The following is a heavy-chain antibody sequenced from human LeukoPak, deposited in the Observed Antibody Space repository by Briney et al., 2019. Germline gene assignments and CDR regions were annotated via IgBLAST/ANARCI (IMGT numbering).Heavy chain of an antibody. D-gene: IGHD1-26*01. Sequence: GRSLRLSCAASGFTFDDYAMHWVRQAPGTGLEWVSGISWNSGSIGYADSVKGRFTISRDNAKNSLYLQMNSLRGEDTALYYCAKDRSGSYYVGFDYWGQGTLVTVSS. V-gene: IGHV3-9*01. CDR2: ISWNSGSI. J-gene: IGHJ4*02. CDR1: GFTFDDYA. CDR3: AKDRSGSYYVGFDY.